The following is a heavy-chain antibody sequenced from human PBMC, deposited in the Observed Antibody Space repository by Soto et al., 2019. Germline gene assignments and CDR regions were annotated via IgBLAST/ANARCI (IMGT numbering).Heavy chain of an antibody. CDR1: SVSITSGNW. J-gene: IGHJ4*02. V-gene: IGHV4-4*02. Sequence: QVRLQQSGPGLVKPSETVSLTCDVSSVSITSGNWWTWVRQPPGKGLEWLGKISHSGTVNYNATLRSRVTISVDKPKNQLSLKLMSVTAADTAVYYCARDYDGFDYWGPGILVTVSS. CDR2: ISHSGTV. D-gene: IGHD3-16*01. CDR3: ARDYDGFDY.